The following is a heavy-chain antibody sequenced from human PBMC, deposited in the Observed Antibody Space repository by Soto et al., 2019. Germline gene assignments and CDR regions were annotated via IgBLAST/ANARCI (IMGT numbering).Heavy chain of an antibody. CDR3: AAGGGLPRYY. J-gene: IGHJ4*02. V-gene: IGHV4-30-2*01. CDR1: GGSISSGGYS. D-gene: IGHD5-12*01. CDR2: IYHSGST. Sequence: SETLSLTCAVSGGSISSGGYSRSWIRHPPGKGLEWIGYIYHSGSTYYNPSLKSRVTISVDRSKNQFSLKLSSVTAADTAVYYCAAGGGLPRYYWGQGTLVTVSS.